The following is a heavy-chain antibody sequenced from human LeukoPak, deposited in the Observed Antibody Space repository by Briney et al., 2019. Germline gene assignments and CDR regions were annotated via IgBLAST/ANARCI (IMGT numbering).Heavy chain of an antibody. CDR2: IYYSGST. J-gene: IGHJ6*02. V-gene: IGHV4-39*07. CDR1: GGSISSSSYY. CDR3: AREVWNDGYYYYGMDV. D-gene: IGHD1-1*01. Sequence: PSETLSLTCTVSGGSISSSSYYWGWIRQPPGKGLEWIGSIYYSGSTYYNPSLKSRVTISVDTSKNQFSLKLSSVTAADTAVYYCAREVWNDGYYYYGMDVWGQGTTVTVSS.